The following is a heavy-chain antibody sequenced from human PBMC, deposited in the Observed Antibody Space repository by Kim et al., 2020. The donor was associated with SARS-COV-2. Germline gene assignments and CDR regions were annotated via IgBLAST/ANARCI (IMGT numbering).Heavy chain of an antibody. CDR3: ARDRRIWFGVPLFRSDAFDI. CDR2: IIPIFGTA. J-gene: IGHJ3*02. Sequence: SVKVSCKASGGTFSSYAISWVRQAPGQGLEWMGGIIPIFGTANYAQKFQGRVTITADESTSTAYMELSSLRSEDTAVYYCARDRRIWFGVPLFRSDAFDIWGQGTMVTVSS. CDR1: GGTFSSYA. D-gene: IGHD3-10*01. V-gene: IGHV1-69*13.